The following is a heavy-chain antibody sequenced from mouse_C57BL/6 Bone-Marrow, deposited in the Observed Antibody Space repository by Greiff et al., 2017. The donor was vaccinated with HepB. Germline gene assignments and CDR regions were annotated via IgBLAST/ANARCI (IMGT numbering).Heavy chain of an antibody. CDR1: GFNIKDDY. CDR3: FITTVVPGGYYAMDY. CDR2: IDPENGDT. Sequence: EVKLQESGAELVRPGASVKLSCTASGFNIKDDYMHWVKQRPEQGLEWIGWIDPENGDTEYASKFQGKATITADTSSNTAYLQLSSLTSEDTAVYYQFITTVVPGGYYAMDYWGQGTSVTVSS. D-gene: IGHD1-1*01. J-gene: IGHJ4*01. V-gene: IGHV14-4*01.